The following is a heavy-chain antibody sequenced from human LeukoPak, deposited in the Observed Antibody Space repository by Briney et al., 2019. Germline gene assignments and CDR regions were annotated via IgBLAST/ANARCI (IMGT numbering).Heavy chain of an antibody. CDR1: GGSFSGYY. CDR3: AKIRAPPPQYGGGSPVSKRFLLRAV. D-gene: IGHD3-10*01. Sequence: SETLSLTCAVYGGSFSGYYWSWIRQPPGKGLEWIGEINHSGSTNYNPSLKSRVTISVDTSKNQFSLKLSSVTAADTAVYYCAKIRAPPPQYGGGSPVSKRFLLRAVGAKGARVPVSS. J-gene: IGHJ6*03. CDR2: INHSGST. V-gene: IGHV4-34*01.